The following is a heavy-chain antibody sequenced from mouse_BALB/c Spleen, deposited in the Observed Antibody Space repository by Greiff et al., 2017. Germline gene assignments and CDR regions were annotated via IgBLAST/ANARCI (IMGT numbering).Heavy chain of an antibody. D-gene: IGHD2-1*01. CDR1: GYTFTSYN. CDR2: IYPGNGDT. V-gene: IGHV1-12*01. Sequence: QVQLQQPGAELVKPGASVKMSCKASGYTFTSYNMHWVKQTPGQGLEWIGAIYPGNGDTSYNQKFKGKATLIADKSSSTAYMQLSSLTSEDSAVYYCARGDGNYGAWYAYWGQGTLVTVSA. CDR3: ARGDGNYGAWYAY. J-gene: IGHJ3*01.